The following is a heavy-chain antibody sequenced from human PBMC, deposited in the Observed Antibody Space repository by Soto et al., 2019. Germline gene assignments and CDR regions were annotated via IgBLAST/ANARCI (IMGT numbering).Heavy chain of an antibody. CDR1: GFTFRSYA. CDR2: ISGSGIST. J-gene: IGHJ2*01. V-gene: IGHV3-23*01. CDR3: AKEPVGPDWYFDL. Sequence: DVQLLESGGGLVQPGGSLRLSCAASGFTFRSYAMGWVRQAPGKGREWVSGISGSGISTHYADSVKGRFTVSRDNSKNTLYRQMNSLRAEDTAVYNCAKEPVGPDWYFDLWGRGTLVTVSS.